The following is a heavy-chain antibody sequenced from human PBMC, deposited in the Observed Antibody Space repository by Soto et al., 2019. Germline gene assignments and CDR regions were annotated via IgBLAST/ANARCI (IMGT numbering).Heavy chain of an antibody. CDR2: ITWNSATI. J-gene: IGHJ6*02. Sequence: GGSLRLSCAVSGFTFDDYGMHWVRQGPRKGLEWVSGITWNSATIGYAASVKGRFTISRDNAKNSLYLQMSSLTTEDTAVYYCAKDRWARDSIDVWGQGTTVTVSS. CDR1: GFTFDDYG. CDR3: AKDRWARDSIDV. V-gene: IGHV3-9*01.